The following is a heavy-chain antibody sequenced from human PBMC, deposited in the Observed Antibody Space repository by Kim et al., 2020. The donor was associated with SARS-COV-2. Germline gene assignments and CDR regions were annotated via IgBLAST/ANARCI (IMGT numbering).Heavy chain of an antibody. CDR2: ISGSGGST. V-gene: IGHV3-23*01. CDR3: AKFEWGRRITMVRGASDY. Sequence: GGSLRLSCAASGFTFSSYAMSWVRQAPGKGLEWVSAISGSGGSTYYADSVKGRFTISRDNSKNTLYLQMNSLRAEDTAVYYCAKFEWGRRITMVRGASDYWGQGTLVTVSS. D-gene: IGHD3-10*01. CDR1: GFTFSSYA. J-gene: IGHJ4*02.